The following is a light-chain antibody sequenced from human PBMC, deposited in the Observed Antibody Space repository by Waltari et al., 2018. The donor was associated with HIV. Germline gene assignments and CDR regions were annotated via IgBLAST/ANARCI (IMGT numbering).Light chain of an antibody. V-gene: IGLV3-25*03. CDR2: KDT. CDR3: QSADSNASLWV. CDR1: ALPKQY. J-gene: IGLJ3*02. Sequence: SYELTQPPSVSVSPGQTARITCSGDALPKQYAYWYQQRPGQAPVLVIYKDTERPSGIPERFSGSSSGTTATLTIIGVQAQDEADYHCQSADSNASLWVFGGGTKL.